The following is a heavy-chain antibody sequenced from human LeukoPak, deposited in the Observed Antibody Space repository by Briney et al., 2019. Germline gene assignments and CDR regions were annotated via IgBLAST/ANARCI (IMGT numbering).Heavy chain of an antibody. CDR3: ARLEVAMVRGVYYYYYGMDV. J-gene: IGHJ6*02. V-gene: IGHV1-69*13. D-gene: IGHD3-10*01. CDR2: AIPIFGTA. Sequence: GASVKVSCKASGGTFSSYAISWVRQAPGQGLEWMGGAIPIFGTANYAQKFQGRVTITADESTSTAYMELSSLRSEDTAVYYCARLEVAMVRGVYYYYYGMDVWGQGTTVTVSS. CDR1: GGTFSSYA.